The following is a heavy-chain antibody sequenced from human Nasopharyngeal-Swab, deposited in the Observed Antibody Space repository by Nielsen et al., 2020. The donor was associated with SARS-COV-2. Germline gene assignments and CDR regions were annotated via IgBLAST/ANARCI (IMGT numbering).Heavy chain of an antibody. Sequence: GGSLRLSCAASGFTFSTYDMHWVRQVTGKGLEWVSAIGIAGDPYYAGSVKGRFTISRENAKNSLYLQMNSLRAGDTAVYYYARGGRGSQYYMDVWGKGTTVTVSS. CDR2: IGIAGDP. V-gene: IGHV3-13*05. J-gene: IGHJ6*03. D-gene: IGHD1-26*01. CDR1: GFTFSTYD. CDR3: ARGGRGSQYYMDV.